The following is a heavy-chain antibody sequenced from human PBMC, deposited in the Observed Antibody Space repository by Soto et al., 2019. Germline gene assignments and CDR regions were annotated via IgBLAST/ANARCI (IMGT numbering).Heavy chain of an antibody. D-gene: IGHD5-18*01. CDR3: ASGIQLWLRRINNGYSG. V-gene: IGHV1-69*12. CDR2: IIPMFGTA. J-gene: IGHJ4*02. Sequence: QVQLVQSGAEVKKPESSVKVSCKAPGGTFSTYAISWVRQAPGQGLEWMGGIIPMFGTANYAQRFQDRVTLTADESTKTVYMELSSLRSEDTAVYFCASGIQLWLRRINNGYSGWGQGTLVTVSS. CDR1: GGTFSTYA.